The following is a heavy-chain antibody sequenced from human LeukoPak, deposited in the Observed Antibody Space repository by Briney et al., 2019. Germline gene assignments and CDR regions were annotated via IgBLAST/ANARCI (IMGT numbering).Heavy chain of an antibody. V-gene: IGHV4-4*02. J-gene: IGHJ4*02. CDR2: VHLDGRT. D-gene: IGHD1-26*01. Sequence: PSETLSLTCGVSGGSVSSTNWWTWIRQPPGKGLGWIGEVHLDGRTNFNPSLESRLTMSVDLSENHVSLKLSSVTAADTAVYYCARGPVGPTIPFDYWGQGTLVTVSS. CDR1: GGSVSSTNW. CDR3: ARGPVGPTIPFDY.